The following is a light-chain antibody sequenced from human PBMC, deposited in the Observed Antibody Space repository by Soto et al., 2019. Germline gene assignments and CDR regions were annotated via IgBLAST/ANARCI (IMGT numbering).Light chain of an antibody. CDR3: QQSYSIWWT. V-gene: IGKV3-20*01. Sequence: EIVSTQSPGTLSLSPGERATLSCRASQSVSSSYLAWYQQKPGQAPRLLIYGASSRATGIPDRFSGSGSGTDFTLTISRLEPEDFATYYCQQSYSIWWTFGQGTKVDIK. J-gene: IGKJ1*01. CDR1: QSVSSSY. CDR2: GAS.